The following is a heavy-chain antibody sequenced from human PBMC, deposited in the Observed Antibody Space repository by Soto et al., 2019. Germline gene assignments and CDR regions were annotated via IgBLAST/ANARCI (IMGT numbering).Heavy chain of an antibody. J-gene: IGHJ4*02. CDR3: AIGRDSSTWYYAFDY. V-gene: IGHV1-8*01. D-gene: IGHD6-13*01. Sequence: VSVKVSCKASGYTFTTYDIYWARQATGEGLEWMGWMNPNSGNTGHAQKFQGRVTLTSDTSISTAYMELNSLRSEDTAVYYCAIGRDSSTWYYAFDYWGQGTLVTVSS. CDR2: MNPNSGNT. CDR1: GYTFTTYD.